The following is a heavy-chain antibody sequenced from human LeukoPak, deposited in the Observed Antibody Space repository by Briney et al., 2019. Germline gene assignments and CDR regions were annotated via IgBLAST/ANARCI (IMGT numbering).Heavy chain of an antibody. D-gene: IGHD3-16*02. CDR2: INHSGST. CDR1: GGSFSGYY. V-gene: IGHV4-34*01. J-gene: IGHJ4*02. CDR3: ARLGYDYVWGSYRVIDY. Sequence: SETLSLTCAVYGGSFSGYYWSWLRQPPGKGLEWIGEINHSGSTNYNPPLKSRVTISVDTSKNQFSLKLSSVTAADTAVYYCARLGYDYVWGSYRVIDYWGQGTLVTVSS.